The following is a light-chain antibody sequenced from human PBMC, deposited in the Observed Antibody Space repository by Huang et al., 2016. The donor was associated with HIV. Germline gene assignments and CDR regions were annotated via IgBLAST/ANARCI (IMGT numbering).Light chain of an antibody. CDR2: DAY. Sequence: EIVLTQSPATLSFSPGDRATLSCRASKSVSSYLAWYQQKPGQAPRLRIYDAYNRATGIPARFSGSGSGTDFTLTISNLEPEDVAVYYCQQRSNWPPAFGQGTRLEIK. J-gene: IGKJ5*01. CDR3: QQRSNWPPA. V-gene: IGKV3-11*01. CDR1: KSVSSY.